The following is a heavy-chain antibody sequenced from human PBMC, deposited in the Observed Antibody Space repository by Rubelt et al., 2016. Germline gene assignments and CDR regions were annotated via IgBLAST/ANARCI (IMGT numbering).Heavy chain of an antibody. CDR2: ILDRGSNK. Sequence: ILDRGSNKYYADSVKGRFTISRDNSKNTLYLQMNSLRAEDTAVYYCARVGNYGDPYYYYGMDVWGQGTTVTVSS. D-gene: IGHD4-17*01. V-gene: IGHV3-30*03. J-gene: IGHJ6*02. CDR3: ARVGNYGDPYYYYGMDV.